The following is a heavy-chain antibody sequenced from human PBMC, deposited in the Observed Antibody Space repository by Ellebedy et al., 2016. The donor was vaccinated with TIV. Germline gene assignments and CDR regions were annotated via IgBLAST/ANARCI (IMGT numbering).Heavy chain of an antibody. D-gene: IGHD3-22*01. V-gene: IGHV3-48*02. CDR3: ARTTPGYYDLDV. J-gene: IGHJ6*02. Sequence: GESLKISCAASGFTFSSNNMNWVRQAPGKGLEWVSYISATSGVIYYADSVKGRFNISRDNAKNSLYLKMNSLRDEDTAMYYCARTTPGYYDLDVWGQGTTVTVSS. CDR1: GFTFSSNN. CDR2: ISATSGVI.